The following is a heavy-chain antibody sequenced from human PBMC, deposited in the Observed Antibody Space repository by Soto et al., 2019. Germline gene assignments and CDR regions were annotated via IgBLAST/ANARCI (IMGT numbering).Heavy chain of an antibody. CDR2: INVGNGNT. CDR1: GYTYISYS. D-gene: IGHD3-22*01. Sequence: GASVKVSCKASGYTYISYSMHWVRQAPGQRLEWMGWINVGNGNTKYSQNLQGRVTIYQDTSASTAYMELSSLTSEDTADYYCAGKKWASGSRWLAPWGKGPLVTVSS. CDR3: AGKKWASGSRWLAP. V-gene: IGHV1-3*01. J-gene: IGHJ5*02.